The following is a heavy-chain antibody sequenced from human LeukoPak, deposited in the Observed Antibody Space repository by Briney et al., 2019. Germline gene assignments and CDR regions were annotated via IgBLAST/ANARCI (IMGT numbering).Heavy chain of an antibody. Sequence: GGSLRLSCAASGFTFSSYEMNWVRQAPGKGLEWVSYISSSSSTIYYADSVKGRFTISRDNAKNSLYLQMNSLRPEDTTVYYCAREMDGSSDYWGPGTLVTVSS. D-gene: IGHD3-10*01. CDR2: ISSSSSTI. V-gene: IGHV3-48*03. CDR3: AREMDGSSDY. CDR1: GFTFSSYE. J-gene: IGHJ4*02.